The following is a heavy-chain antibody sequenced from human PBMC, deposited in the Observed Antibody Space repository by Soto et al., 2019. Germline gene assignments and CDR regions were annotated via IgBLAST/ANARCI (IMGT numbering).Heavy chain of an antibody. Sequence: SETLSLACTVSGDSISSHYWSWIRQPPVKGLEWIGYIYYSGSTDYNPSLKSRVTISVDTSKNQFSLKLSSVTAADTAVYYCARARLSRSWWFDPWGQGTLVTVS. CDR1: GDSISSHY. V-gene: IGHV4-59*11. CDR3: ARARLSRSWWFDP. J-gene: IGHJ5*02. CDR2: IYYSGST. D-gene: IGHD3-10*01.